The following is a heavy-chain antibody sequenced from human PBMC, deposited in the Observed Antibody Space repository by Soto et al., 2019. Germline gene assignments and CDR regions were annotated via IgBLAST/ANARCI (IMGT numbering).Heavy chain of an antibody. CDR3: ARYHTISGVVGYYDYGMDV. Sequence: SVKVSCKASGGTFSSYAISWVRQAPGQGLEWMGGIIPIFGTANYAQKFQGRVTITADESTSTAYMELSSLRSEDTAVYYCARYHTISGVVGYYDYGMDVWGQGTTVTVAS. J-gene: IGHJ6*01. D-gene: IGHD3-3*01. CDR2: IIPIFGTA. V-gene: IGHV1-69*13. CDR1: GGTFSSYA.